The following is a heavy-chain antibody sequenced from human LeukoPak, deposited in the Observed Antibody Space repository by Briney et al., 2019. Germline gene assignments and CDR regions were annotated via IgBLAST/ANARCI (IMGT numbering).Heavy chain of an antibody. CDR1: GFSFGDYA. V-gene: IGHV3-23*01. J-gene: IGHJ4*02. Sequence: GGSLRLSCTASGFSFGDYAMSWVRQAPGKGLEWVSAISGSGGSTYYADSVKGRFTISRDNSKNTLYLQMNSLRAEDTAVYYCAKDRDFGYWGQGTLVTVSS. D-gene: IGHD3-10*01. CDR2: ISGSGGST. CDR3: AKDRDFGY.